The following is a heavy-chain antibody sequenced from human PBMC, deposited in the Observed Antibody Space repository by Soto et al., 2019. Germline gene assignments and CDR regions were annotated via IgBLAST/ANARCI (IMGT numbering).Heavy chain of an antibody. V-gene: IGHV1-69*13. CDR2: IIPIFGTA. CDR3: ARAYQSYYYDSSGYYSEQYNWFDP. D-gene: IGHD3-22*01. Sequence: SVKVSCKASGGTFSSYAISWVRQAPGQGLEWMGGIIPIFGTANYAQKFQGRVTITADESTSTAYMELSSLRSEDTAVYYCARAYQSYYYDSSGYYSEQYNWFDPWG. J-gene: IGHJ5*02. CDR1: GGTFSSYA.